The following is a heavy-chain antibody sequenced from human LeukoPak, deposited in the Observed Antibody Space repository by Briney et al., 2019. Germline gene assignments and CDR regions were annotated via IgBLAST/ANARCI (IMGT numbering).Heavy chain of an antibody. J-gene: IGHJ5*02. V-gene: IGHV3-30*18. CDR1: GFSFSSYG. CDR2: ISYDGSNK. D-gene: IGHD2-21*01. Sequence: GGSLRLSCAAFGFSFSSYGMPWVRQAPGKGLEWVAVISYDGSNKYHADSVKGRFTISRDNSKNTLYLQMNSLRVEDTAVYYCAKGGIPDDPWGQGTLVTVSS. CDR3: AKGGIPDDP.